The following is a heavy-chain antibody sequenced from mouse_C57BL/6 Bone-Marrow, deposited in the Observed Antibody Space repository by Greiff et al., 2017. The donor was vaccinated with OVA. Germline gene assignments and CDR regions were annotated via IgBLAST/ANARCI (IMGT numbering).Heavy chain of an antibody. D-gene: IGHD1-3*01. CDR3: TKWALFDY. J-gene: IGHJ2*01. Sequence: EVQLQQSGAELVRPGASVKLSCTASGFTIKDDYMHWVKQRPEQGLEWIGWIDPENGDTEYASKFQGKATITADTSSNTAYLQLSSLTSEDTAVYYCTKWALFDYWGQGTTLTVSS. CDR2: IDPENGDT. CDR1: GFTIKDDY. V-gene: IGHV14-4*01.